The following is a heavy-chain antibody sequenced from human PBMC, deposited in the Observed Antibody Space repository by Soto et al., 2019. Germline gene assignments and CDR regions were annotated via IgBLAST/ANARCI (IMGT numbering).Heavy chain of an antibody. J-gene: IGHJ5*02. CDR1: GGTCSSYA. Sequence: QVQLVQSGAEVKKPGSSVKVSCKASGGTCSSYAISWVRQAPGQGLEWMGGIIPIFGTANYAQKCQGRVTITAYESTSTAYMELRSLRSEDTAVYYCARDHCISTSCYGRNWFDPWGQGTLVTVSS. CDR2: IIPIFGTA. CDR3: ARDHCISTSCYGRNWFDP. D-gene: IGHD2-2*01. V-gene: IGHV1-69*12.